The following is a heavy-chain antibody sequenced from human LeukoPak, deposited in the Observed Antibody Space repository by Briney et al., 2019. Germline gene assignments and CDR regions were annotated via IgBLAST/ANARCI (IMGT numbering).Heavy chain of an antibody. V-gene: IGHV4-59*08. CDR3: ARQGFVVVPAAISYFFDY. Sequence: PSETLSLTCTVSGGSISSYYWSWIRQPPGKGLEWIGYIYYSGSTNYKPSLKSRVTISVDTSKNQFSLKLSSVTAADTAVYYCARQGFVVVPAAISYFFDYWGQGTLVTVSS. J-gene: IGHJ4*02. D-gene: IGHD2-2*01. CDR2: IYYSGST. CDR1: GGSISSYY.